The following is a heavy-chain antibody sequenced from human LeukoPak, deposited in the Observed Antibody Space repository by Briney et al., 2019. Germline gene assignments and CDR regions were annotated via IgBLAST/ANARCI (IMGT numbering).Heavy chain of an antibody. D-gene: IGHD3-10*01. CDR2: IYYSGST. J-gene: IGHJ4*02. V-gene: IGHV4-39*07. CDR3: ARDRTTMVRGEIDY. CDR1: GGSISSSSYY. Sequence: PSETLSLTCTVSGGSISSSSYYWGWIRQPPGKGLEWIGSIYYSGSTYYNPSLKSRATISVDTSKNQFSLKLSSVTAADTAVYYCARDRTTMVRGEIDYWGQGTLVTVSS.